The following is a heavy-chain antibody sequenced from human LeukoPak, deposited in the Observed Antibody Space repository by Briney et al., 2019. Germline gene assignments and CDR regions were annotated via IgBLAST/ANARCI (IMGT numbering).Heavy chain of an antibody. J-gene: IGHJ5*02. D-gene: IGHD3-10*01. Sequence: GGSLRLSCVASGFTFSSYAMSWVRQAPGKGLEWVSAISGSGGSTYYADSVKGRFTISRDNSKNTLYLQMNSLRAEDTAVYYCAKAPLLWFGEFSGWFDPWGQGTLVTVSS. CDR2: ISGSGGST. CDR3: AKAPLLWFGEFSGWFDP. V-gene: IGHV3-23*01. CDR1: GFTFSSYA.